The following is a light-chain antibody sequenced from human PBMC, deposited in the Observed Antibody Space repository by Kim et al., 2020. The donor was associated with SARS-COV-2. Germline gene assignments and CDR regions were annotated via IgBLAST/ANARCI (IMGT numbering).Light chain of an antibody. CDR2: DDS. J-gene: IGLJ2*01. CDR3: QVWDSSSDHHVV. V-gene: IGLV3-21*03. Sequence: PGKTDKSTCGGNNSGSKSVHWYQQKPGQAPVLVVYDDSDRPSGIPERFSGSNSGNTATLTISRVEAGDEADYYCQVWDSSSDHHVVFGGGTQLTVL. CDR1: NSGSKS.